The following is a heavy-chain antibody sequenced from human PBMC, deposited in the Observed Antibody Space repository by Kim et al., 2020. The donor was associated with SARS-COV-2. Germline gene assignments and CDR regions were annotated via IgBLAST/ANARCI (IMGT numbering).Heavy chain of an antibody. J-gene: IGHJ4*02. Sequence: TIYYADSVKGRFTISRDNAKNSLYLQMNSLRAEDTAVYYCARRGVTKPDYWGQGTLVTVSS. D-gene: IGHD2-21*02. CDR3: ARRGVTKPDY. CDR2: TI. V-gene: IGHV3-11*04.